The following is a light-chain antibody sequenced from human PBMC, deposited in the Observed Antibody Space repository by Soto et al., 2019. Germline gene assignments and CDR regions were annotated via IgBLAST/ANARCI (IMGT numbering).Light chain of an antibody. CDR2: STN. CDR1: TGAVTTRSF. Sequence: QPAVTQEPSLTVSPGGTVTLTCTSNTGAVTTRSFPNWFQQKPGQTPRALIYSTNYKYSWTPARFSGSLLGGKAALTLSGEQPEDEAEYYCLLSFGSFWVFGGGTKLTVL. J-gene: IGLJ3*02. CDR3: LLSFGSFWV. V-gene: IGLV7-43*01.